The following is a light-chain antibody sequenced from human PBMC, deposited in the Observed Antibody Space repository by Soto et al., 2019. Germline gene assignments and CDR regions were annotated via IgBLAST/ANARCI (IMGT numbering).Light chain of an antibody. Sequence: QSVLTQPPSASGTPGQRVTISCSGSSSNIGNHYVYWYQQLPGTAPKLLIYSNNQRPSGVPDRFSGSKSGTSASLAISGLRSEDEADYYCSSYTSSSTPWVFGGGTKLTVL. CDR3: SSYTSSSTPWV. CDR1: SSNIGNHY. V-gene: IGLV1-47*01. J-gene: IGLJ3*02. CDR2: SNN.